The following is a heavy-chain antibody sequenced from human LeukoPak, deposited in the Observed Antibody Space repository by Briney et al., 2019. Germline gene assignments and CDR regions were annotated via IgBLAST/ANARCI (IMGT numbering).Heavy chain of an antibody. CDR2: IYYSGST. V-gene: IGHV4-59*01. D-gene: IGHD1-7*01. J-gene: IGHJ4*02. Sequence: PSETLSLTCTVSGGSISSYYWSWIRQPPGKGLEGIGYIYYSGSTNYNPSLKSRVTISVDTSKNQFSLKLSSVSAADAAVYYCGVITGTTSAWGQGTLVTVSS. CDR3: GVITGTTSA. CDR1: GGSISSYY.